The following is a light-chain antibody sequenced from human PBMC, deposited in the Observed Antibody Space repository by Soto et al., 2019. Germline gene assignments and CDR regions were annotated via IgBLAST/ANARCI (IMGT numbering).Light chain of an antibody. CDR1: STDVGGYNY. Sequence: QSALTQPPSASGSPGQSVTISCTGTSTDVGGYNYVSWYQQHPGNAPKLVIYEFSKRPSGVPDRCSGSKSGNTASLTVSGLQAEDEADYYCSSYAGSNNLVFGGGTKLTVL. J-gene: IGLJ2*01. V-gene: IGLV2-8*01. CDR3: SSYAGSNNLV. CDR2: EFS.